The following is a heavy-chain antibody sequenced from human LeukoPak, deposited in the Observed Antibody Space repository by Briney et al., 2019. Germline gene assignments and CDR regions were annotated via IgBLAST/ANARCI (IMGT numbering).Heavy chain of an antibody. V-gene: IGHV4-34*01. J-gene: IGHJ4*02. D-gene: IGHD5-18*01. CDR1: GGSFSGYY. CDR3: ARGGYSYGPHFDY. CDR2: INHSGST. Sequence: PSETLSLTCAVYGGSFSGYYWSWIRQPPGKGLEWIGEINHSGSTNYNPSLKSRVTISVDTSKYQFSLKLSSVTAADTAVYYCARGGYSYGPHFDYWGQGTLVTVSS.